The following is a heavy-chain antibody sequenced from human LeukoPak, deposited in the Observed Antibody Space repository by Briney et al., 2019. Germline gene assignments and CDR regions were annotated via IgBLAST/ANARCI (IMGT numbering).Heavy chain of an antibody. CDR3: AGTNLTAAGFDF. Sequence: PSETLSLTCTVSGGSISSYYWSWIRQPPGKGLEWIGYIYHSGDTYYSPSLKSRVTISVDTSKNQFSLKLSSVTAADTAVYYCAGTNLTAAGFDFWGQGTLVTVSS. J-gene: IGHJ4*02. V-gene: IGHV4-59*08. D-gene: IGHD1-1*01. CDR1: GGSISSYY. CDR2: IYHSGDT.